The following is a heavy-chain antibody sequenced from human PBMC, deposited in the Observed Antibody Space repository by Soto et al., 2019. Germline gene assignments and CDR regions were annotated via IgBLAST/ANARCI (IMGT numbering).Heavy chain of an antibody. J-gene: IGHJ6*02. CDR3: ARRSTGYYYYYGMDV. CDR1: GGSFSGYY. V-gene: IGHV4-34*01. D-gene: IGHD3-9*01. CDR2: INHSGST. Sequence: QVQLQQWGAGLLKPSETLSLTCAVYGGSFSGYYWSWIRQPPGKGLEWIGEINHSGSTNYNPSLKSRVTISVDTSKNQFSLKLSSVTAADTAVYYCARRSTGYYYYYGMDVWGQGTTVTVSS.